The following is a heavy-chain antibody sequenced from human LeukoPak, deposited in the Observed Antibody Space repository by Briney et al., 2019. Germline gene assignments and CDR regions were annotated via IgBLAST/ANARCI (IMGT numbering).Heavy chain of an antibody. J-gene: IGHJ5*02. CDR3: ARDVAAAGTRWFDP. V-gene: IGHV4-39*07. CDR2: IYYGGST. Sequence: SETLSLTCTVSGGSISSSSYYWGWIRQPPGKGLEWIGSIYYGGSTYYNPSLKSRVTISVDTSKNQFSLKLSSVTAADTAVYYCARDVAAAGTRWFDPWGQGTLVTVSS. CDR1: GGSISSSSYY. D-gene: IGHD6-13*01.